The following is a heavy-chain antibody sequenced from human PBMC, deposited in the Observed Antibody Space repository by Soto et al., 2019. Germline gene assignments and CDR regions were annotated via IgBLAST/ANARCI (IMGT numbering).Heavy chain of an antibody. CDR1: VVTYCGSY. CDR2: ISSSGSTI. J-gene: IGHJ3*02. Sequence: LSGEPSVVTYCGSYWCSFRQDQEKGLEWVSYISSSGSTIYYADSVKGRFTISRDNAKNSLYLQMNSLRAEDTAVYCCARFVLYRGWPLLNVPAAFDIWGQGTMVTVSS. V-gene: IGHV3-11*01. CDR3: ARFVLYRGWPLLNVPAAFDI. D-gene: IGHD6-19*01.